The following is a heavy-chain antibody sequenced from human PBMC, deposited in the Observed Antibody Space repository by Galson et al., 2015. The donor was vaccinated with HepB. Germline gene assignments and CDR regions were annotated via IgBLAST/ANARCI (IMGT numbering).Heavy chain of an antibody. D-gene: IGHD5-18*01. CDR3: AKGDTAMVTYYFDY. CDR1: GFTFSSYA. V-gene: IGHV3-23*01. Sequence: SLRLSCAASGFTFSSYAMSWVRQAPGKGLEWVSAISGSGGSTYYADSVKGRFTISRDNSKNTLYLQMNSLRAEDTAVYYYAKGDTAMVTYYFDYWGQGTLVTVSS. CDR2: ISGSGGST. J-gene: IGHJ4*02.